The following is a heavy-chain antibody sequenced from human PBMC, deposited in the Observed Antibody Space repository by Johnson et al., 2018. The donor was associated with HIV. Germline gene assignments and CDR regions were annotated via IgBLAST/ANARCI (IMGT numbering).Heavy chain of an antibody. J-gene: IGHJ3*02. CDR2: INWNGGST. CDR3: AREPGRAVAGTDAFDI. D-gene: IGHD6-19*01. V-gene: IGHV3-66*02. CDR1: GITVSSNY. Sequence: EVQLVESGGGLVQPGGSLRLSCAASGITVSSNYMSWVRQAPGKGLEWVSGINWNGGSTGYADSVKGRFTISRDNSNNTLYLQMNSLSAEDTAVYYCAREPGRAVAGTDAFDIWGQGTMVTVSS.